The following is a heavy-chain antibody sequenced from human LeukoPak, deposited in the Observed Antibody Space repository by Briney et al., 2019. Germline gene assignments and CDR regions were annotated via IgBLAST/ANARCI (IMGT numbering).Heavy chain of an antibody. D-gene: IGHD5-24*01. CDR2: IYTSGST. CDR1: GGSISSGSYY. V-gene: IGHV4-61*02. Sequence: SETLSLTCTVSGGSISSGSYYWSWIRQPAGKGLEWIGRIYTSGSTNYNPSLKSRVTISVDTSKNQFSLKLSSVTAADTAVYYCAREGGRDGYPGAFDIWGQGTMVTVSS. J-gene: IGHJ3*02. CDR3: AREGGRDGYPGAFDI.